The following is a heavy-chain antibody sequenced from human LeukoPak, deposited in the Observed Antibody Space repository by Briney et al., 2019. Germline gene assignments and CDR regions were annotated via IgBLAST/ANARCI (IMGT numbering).Heavy chain of an antibody. J-gene: IGHJ4*02. D-gene: IGHD3-22*01. Sequence: ASVTVSCKASGYTFTSYDINWARQATGQGLEWMGWMNPNSGNTGYAQKFQGRVTMTRDTSIRTAYMELSRLRSDDTAVYYCARVDDRGHYYDSSGPRKLFDYWGQGTLVTVSS. CDR3: ARVDDRGHYYDSSGPRKLFDY. CDR1: GYTFTSYD. CDR2: MNPNSGNT. V-gene: IGHV1-8*01.